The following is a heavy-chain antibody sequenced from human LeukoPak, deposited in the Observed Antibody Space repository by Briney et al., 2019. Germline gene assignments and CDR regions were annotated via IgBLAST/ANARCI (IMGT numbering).Heavy chain of an antibody. CDR1: GYAFTSYD. CDR2: MNPNSGNT. J-gene: IGHJ5*02. D-gene: IGHD3-3*01. CDR3: ARGNQYYDLWSGYYSSWCWFDP. V-gene: IGHV1-8*01. Sequence: ASVKVSCKASGYAFTSYDINWVRQATGQGLEWMGWMNPNSGNTGYAQKFQGRVTMTRNTSISTAYMELSSLRSEDTAVYYCARGNQYYDLWSGYYSSWCWFDPWGQGTLVTVSS.